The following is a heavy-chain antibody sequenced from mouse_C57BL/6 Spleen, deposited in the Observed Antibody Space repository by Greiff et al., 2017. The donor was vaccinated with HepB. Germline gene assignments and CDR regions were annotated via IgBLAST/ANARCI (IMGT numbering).Heavy chain of an antibody. CDR1: GFTFTDYY. Sequence: EVMLVESGPVLVKPGPSVKISCKASGFTFTDYYMHWVKQSHGKSLEWIGLVYPYNGGTSYNQKFKGKATLTVDTSSSTAYMELNSLTSEDSAVYYCARNYDGYYYAMDYWGQGTSVTVSS. D-gene: IGHD2-3*01. J-gene: IGHJ4*01. CDR2: VYPYNGGT. CDR3: ARNYDGYYYAMDY. V-gene: IGHV1-36*01.